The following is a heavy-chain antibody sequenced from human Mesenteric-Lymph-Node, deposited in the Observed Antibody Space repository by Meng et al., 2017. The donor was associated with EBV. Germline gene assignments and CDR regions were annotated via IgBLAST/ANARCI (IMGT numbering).Heavy chain of an antibody. D-gene: IGHD4-17*01. Sequence: EVQLLESGGSLVQPGGSLRLSCSASGFTFVNYGLSGVRQAPGKGLEWVSSISGTGDSTFYADSVKGRFTISRDNSKNMLYLQMNALRADDSAVYYCAKSRNYGVNTSWGQGTLVTVAS. V-gene: IGHV3-23*01. CDR2: ISGTGDST. CDR3: AKSRNYGVNTS. J-gene: IGHJ4*02. CDR1: GFTFVNYG.